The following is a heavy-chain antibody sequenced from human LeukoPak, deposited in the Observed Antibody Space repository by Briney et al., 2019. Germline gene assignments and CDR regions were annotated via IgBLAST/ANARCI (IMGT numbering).Heavy chain of an antibody. V-gene: IGHV4-39*01. CDR2: IYYSGST. J-gene: IGHJ4*02. CDR3: ARLSGPSSSWPFDY. Sequence: PSETLSLTCTVSGGSISSSSYYWGWIRQPPGKGLGWIGSIYYSGSTYYNPSLKSRVTISVDTSKNQFSLKLSSVTAADTAVYYCARLSGPSSSWPFDYWGQGTLVTVSS. CDR1: GGSISSSSYY. D-gene: IGHD6-13*01.